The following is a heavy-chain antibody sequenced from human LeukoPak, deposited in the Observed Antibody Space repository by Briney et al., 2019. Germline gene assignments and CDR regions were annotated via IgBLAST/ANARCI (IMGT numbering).Heavy chain of an antibody. J-gene: IGHJ4*02. CDR2: ISGSGSTI. D-gene: IGHD1-1*01. CDR3: AKDMAEYNSNWNPLDS. Sequence: GGSLRLSCAASGFTFSSYAMSWVRQAPGKGLEWVSSISGSGSTIYYADPVKGRFTISRDNSKNTLYLQMNSLRAEDTAIYYCAKDMAEYNSNWNPLDSWGQGTLVTVSS. V-gene: IGHV3-23*01. CDR1: GFTFSSYA.